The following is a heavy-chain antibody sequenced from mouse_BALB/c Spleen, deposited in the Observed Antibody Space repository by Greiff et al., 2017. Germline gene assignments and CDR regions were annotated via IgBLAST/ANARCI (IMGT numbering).Heavy chain of an antibody. Sequence: VKLVESGPGLVQPSQSLSITCTVSGFSLTSYGVHWVRQSPGKGLEWLGVIWSGGSTDYNAAFISRLSISKDNSKSQVFFKMNSLQANDTAIYYCARIYYDYDDYAMDYWGQGTSVTVSS. D-gene: IGHD2-4*01. J-gene: IGHJ4*01. CDR2: IWSGGST. CDR1: GFSLTSYG. V-gene: IGHV2-2*02. CDR3: ARIYYDYDDYAMDY.